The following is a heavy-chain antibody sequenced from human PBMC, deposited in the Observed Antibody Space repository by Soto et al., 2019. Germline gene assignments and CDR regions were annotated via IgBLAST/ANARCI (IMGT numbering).Heavy chain of an antibody. D-gene: IGHD1-26*01. CDR3: ARGVGSSPPRY. J-gene: IGHJ4*02. CDR1: GGSISSGDYY. Sequence: SETLSLTCTVSGGSISSGDYYWSWIRQPPGKGLEWIGYIYYSGSTYYNPSLKSRVTISADTSKNQISLKLTSPTAADTAVYYCARGVGSSPPRYWGRGTLVTVSS. V-gene: IGHV4-30-4*02. CDR2: IYYSGST.